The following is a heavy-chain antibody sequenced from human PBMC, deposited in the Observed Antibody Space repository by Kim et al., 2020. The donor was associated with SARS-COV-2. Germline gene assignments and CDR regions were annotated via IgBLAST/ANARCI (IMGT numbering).Heavy chain of an antibody. CDR1: GFTFSSYG. Sequence: GGSLRLSCAASGFTFSSYGMHWVRQAPGKGLEWVAVISYDGSNKYYADSVKGRFTISRDNSKNTLYLQMNSLRAEDTAVYHCAREGVGYSGYDANYYYY. CDR3: AREGVGYSGYDANYYYY. CDR2: ISYDGSNK. D-gene: IGHD5-12*01. V-gene: IGHV3-33*05. J-gene: IGHJ6*01.